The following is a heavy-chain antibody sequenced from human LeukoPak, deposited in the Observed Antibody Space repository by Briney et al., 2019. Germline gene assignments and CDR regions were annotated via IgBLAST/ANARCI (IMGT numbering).Heavy chain of an antibody. J-gene: IGHJ4*02. CDR3: ARSLGSSGIIGY. CDR2: INHSGST. D-gene: IGHD1-26*01. Sequence: PSETLSLTCAVYGGSFSGYYWSWIRQPPGKGLEWIGEINHSGSTNYNPSLKSRVTISVDTSKNQFSLKLSSVTAADTAVYYCARSLGSSGIIGYWGQGTLVTVPS. CDR1: GGSFSGYY. V-gene: IGHV4-34*01.